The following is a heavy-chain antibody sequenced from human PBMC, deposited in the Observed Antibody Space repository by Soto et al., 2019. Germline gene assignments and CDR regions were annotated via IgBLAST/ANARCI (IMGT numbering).Heavy chain of an antibody. Sequence: GGSLRLSCAASGFTFSNAWMSWVRQAPGKGLEWVGRIKSKTDGGTTDYAAPVKGRFTISRDDSKNTLYLQMNSLKTEDTAVYYCTTGGNSRHCSSTSCVRFDPWGQGTLVTVSS. D-gene: IGHD2-2*01. CDR1: GFTFSNAW. V-gene: IGHV3-15*01. CDR3: TTGGNSRHCSSTSCVRFDP. J-gene: IGHJ5*02. CDR2: IKSKTDGGTT.